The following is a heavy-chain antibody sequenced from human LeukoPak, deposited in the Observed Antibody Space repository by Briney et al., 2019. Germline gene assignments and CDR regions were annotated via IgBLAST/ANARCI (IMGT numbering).Heavy chain of an antibody. CDR1: GHTFSSYN. CDR2: ISSSSSYI. V-gene: IGHV3-21*01. CDR3: ARDDGSYSRSPGFDY. D-gene: IGHD1-26*01. Sequence: GGSLRLSCAASGHTFSSYNMNWVRQAPGKGLEWVSSISSSSSYIYYADSVKGRFTISRDNAKNSLYLQMNSLRAEDTAVYYCARDDGSYSRSPGFDYWGQGTLVTVSS. J-gene: IGHJ4*02.